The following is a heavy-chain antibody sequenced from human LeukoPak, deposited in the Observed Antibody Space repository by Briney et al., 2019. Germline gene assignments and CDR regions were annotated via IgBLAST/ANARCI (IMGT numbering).Heavy chain of an antibody. D-gene: IGHD3-10*01. CDR3: ARDSEVRRNLWHY. Sequence: SVKVSCKASGFTFTSSAVQWVRQARGQRLEWIGWIVVGSGNTNYAQKFQGRVTITADESTSTVYMEVSSLRSEDTAVYFCARDSEVRRNLWHYWGQGTLVTVSS. CDR2: IVVGSGNT. J-gene: IGHJ4*02. V-gene: IGHV1-58*01. CDR1: GFTFTSSA.